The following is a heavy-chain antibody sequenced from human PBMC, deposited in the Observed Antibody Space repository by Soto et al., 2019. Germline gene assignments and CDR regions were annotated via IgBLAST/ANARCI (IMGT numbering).Heavy chain of an antibody. CDR1: GFAVSGYA. D-gene: IGHD3-3*01. J-gene: IGHJ4*02. Sequence: EMQLSESGGGLVQPWGSLRLSCAASGFAVSGYAMSWARQAPGKGLEWVSSVSESGLGTYYADSVKGRFTISRDASTNTLYLQMNGLTVEDTAVYFCARDKYDRDIDHWFSEFWGPGTLVSVSS. CDR3: ARDKYDRDIDHWFSEF. V-gene: IGHV3-23*01. CDR2: VSESGLGT.